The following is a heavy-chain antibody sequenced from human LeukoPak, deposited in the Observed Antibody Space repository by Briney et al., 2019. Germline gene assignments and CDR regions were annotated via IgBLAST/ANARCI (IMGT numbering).Heavy chain of an antibody. V-gene: IGHV4-4*09. CDR1: GGSISSYY. CDR3: ARHEILWFGPDYYYYYMDV. CDR2: IYTSGST. Sequence: KTAETLSLTCTVSGGSISSYYWSWIRQPPGKGLEWIGDIYTSGSTNYNPSLKSRVTISVDTSKNQFSLKLSPVPAADTAVYYCARHEILWFGPDYYYYYMDVWGKGTTVTVSS. J-gene: IGHJ6*03. D-gene: IGHD3-10*01.